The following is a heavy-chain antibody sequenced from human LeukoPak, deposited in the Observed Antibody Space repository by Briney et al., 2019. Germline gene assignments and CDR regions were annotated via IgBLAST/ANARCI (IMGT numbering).Heavy chain of an antibody. CDR3: EKGQPWDY. J-gene: IGHJ4*02. V-gene: IGHV3-30*18. CDR1: GFTFSSYG. D-gene: IGHD1-14*01. CDR2: ISYDGSSK. Sequence: PGGSLRLSCAASGFTFSSYGMHWVRQAPGNGLEWVAVISYDGSSKYYADSVKGRFTISRDNSKNTLYLQMNSLRAEDTAVYYCEKGQPWDYWGQGTLVTVSS.